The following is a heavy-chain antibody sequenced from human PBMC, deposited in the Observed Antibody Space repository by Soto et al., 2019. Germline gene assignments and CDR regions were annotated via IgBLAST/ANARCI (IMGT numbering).Heavy chain of an antibody. Sequence: PSETLSLTCTVSGGSISSYYWSWIRQPPGKGLEWIGYIYYSGSTNYNPSLKSRVTISVDTSKNQFSLKLSSVTAADTAMYYCARDHVVRGSYYDYWGQGTLVTVSS. J-gene: IGHJ4*02. CDR1: GGSISSYY. D-gene: IGHD1-26*01. CDR2: IYYSGST. CDR3: ARDHVVRGSYYDY. V-gene: IGHV4-59*12.